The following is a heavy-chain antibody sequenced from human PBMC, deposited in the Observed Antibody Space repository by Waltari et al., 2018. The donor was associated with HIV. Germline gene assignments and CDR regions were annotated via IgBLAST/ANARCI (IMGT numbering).Heavy chain of an antibody. D-gene: IGHD6-13*01. Sequence: QVQLVQSGAEVRKPGASVKVSCKVSGHTLSELSMHWVRQAPAKGLEWMGGFDAEDGETIYAQNFQGRVTMTEDTSADTAYMELSSLRSEDTAMYYSATVVERQLVPYFWGQGTLVTVSS. V-gene: IGHV1-24*01. CDR3: ATVVERQLVPYF. CDR1: GHTLSELS. CDR2: FDAEDGET. J-gene: IGHJ4*02.